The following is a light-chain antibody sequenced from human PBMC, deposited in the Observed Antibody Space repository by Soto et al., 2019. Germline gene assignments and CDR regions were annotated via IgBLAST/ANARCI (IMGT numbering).Light chain of an antibody. CDR3: QKYNSAPLS. CDR1: QGIINY. CDR2: AAS. V-gene: IGKV1-27*01. Sequence: DIQITQSPSSLSASVGDRVTITCRASQGIINYLAWYQQKPGKAPKLLIYAASTLQSGVTSRFSGSGSGTDFTLTISGLQPEDVATYYCQKYNSAPLSFGGGTQVDIK. J-gene: IGKJ4*01.